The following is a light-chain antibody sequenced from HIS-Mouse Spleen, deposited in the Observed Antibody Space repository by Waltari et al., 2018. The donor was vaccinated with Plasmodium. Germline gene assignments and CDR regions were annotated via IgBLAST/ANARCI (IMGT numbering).Light chain of an antibody. CDR1: QSVSSN. J-gene: IGKJ1*01. V-gene: IGKV3-15*01. CDR2: GAS. CDR3: QQYNNWPRGT. Sequence: EIVMTQSPATLSVSPGERATLSCRASQSVSSNLAWYQQKPGQAPRLFIYGASTRATGIPARFSGSGSGKEFTLTISSMQSEDIAVYYCQQYNNWPRGTFGQGTKVEIK.